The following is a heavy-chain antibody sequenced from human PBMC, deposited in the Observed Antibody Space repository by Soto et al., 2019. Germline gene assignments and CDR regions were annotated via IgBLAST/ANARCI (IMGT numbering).Heavy chain of an antibody. CDR3: VTHLYSTHSGSGNWFDP. V-gene: IGHV1-69*01. CDR1: GGTFSSYA. D-gene: IGHD6-13*01. CDR2: IIPIFGTA. Sequence: QVQLVQSGAEVKKPGSSVKVSCKASGGTFSSYAISWVRQAPGQGLEWMGGIIPIFGTANYAQKFQGRVTITADESTSTAYMELSSLRSEDTAVYYCVTHLYSTHSGSGNWFDPWGQGTLVTVSS. J-gene: IGHJ5*02.